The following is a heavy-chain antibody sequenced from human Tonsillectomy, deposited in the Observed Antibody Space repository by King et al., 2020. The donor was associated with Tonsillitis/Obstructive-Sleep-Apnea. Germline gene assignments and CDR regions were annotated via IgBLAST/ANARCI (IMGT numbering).Heavy chain of an antibody. V-gene: IGHV3-48*03. J-gene: IGHJ4*02. D-gene: IGHD2-21*01. CDR1: GFTFSTYE. Sequence: EVQLVESGGGLVQPGGSLRLSCTASGFTFSTYEMNWVRQAPGMGLEWVSYISNSGTTIYYADSVKGRFTISRDNAENSLSLQMNNLRAEDTAVYYCHAPYYPNDHWGQGTLVTVSS. CDR3: HAPYYPNDH. CDR2: ISNSGTTI.